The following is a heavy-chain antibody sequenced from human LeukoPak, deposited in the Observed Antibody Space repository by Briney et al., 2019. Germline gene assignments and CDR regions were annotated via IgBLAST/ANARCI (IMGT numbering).Heavy chain of an antibody. D-gene: IGHD3-3*01. CDR2: IGSSGDIT. J-gene: IGHJ4*02. Sequence: GGSLRLSCAASGFTFSSYAMSWVRQAPGMGLEWVSSIGSSGDITYYADSVKGRFTISRDNSKNTLYLQMNSLRAEDTAVYYCAKEYYDFWSGYPHDYWGQGTLVTVSS. V-gene: IGHV3-23*01. CDR3: AKEYYDFWSGYPHDY. CDR1: GFTFSSYA.